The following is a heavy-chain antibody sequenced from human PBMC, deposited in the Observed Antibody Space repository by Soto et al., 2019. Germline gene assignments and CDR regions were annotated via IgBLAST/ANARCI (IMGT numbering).Heavy chain of an antibody. Sequence: ASVKVSCKTSGFIFTSSAVQWVRQARGQRLEWIGRIVVGSCNTNYVQKFQERVTITRDMSTSTAYMELSSLRSEDTAVYYCAADHSYYGSGSYYHNWFDPWGQGTLVTVSS. J-gene: IGHJ5*02. CDR2: IVVGSCNT. D-gene: IGHD3-10*01. V-gene: IGHV1-58*01. CDR3: AADHSYYGSGSYYHNWFDP. CDR1: GFIFTSSA.